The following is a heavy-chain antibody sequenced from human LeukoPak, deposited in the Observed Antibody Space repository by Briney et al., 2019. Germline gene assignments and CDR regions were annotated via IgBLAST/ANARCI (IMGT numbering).Heavy chain of an antibody. CDR1: GFTFDDYA. CDR3: AALSGYCSGGSCFQRFDP. V-gene: IGHV3-9*01. D-gene: IGHD2-15*01. CDR2: ISWNSGSI. J-gene: IGHJ5*02. Sequence: GGSLRLSCAASGFTFDDYAMHWVRQAPGKGLEWASGISWNSGSIGYADSVKGRFTISRDNAKNSLYLQMNSLRAEDTALYYCAALSGYCSGGSCFQRFDPWGQGTLVTVSS.